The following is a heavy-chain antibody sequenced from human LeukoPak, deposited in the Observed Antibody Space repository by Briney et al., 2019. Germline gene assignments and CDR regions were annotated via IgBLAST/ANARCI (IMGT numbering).Heavy chain of an antibody. CDR3: ARGRRGLRCCSSTSCQGYFDY. CDR2: INHSGST. Sequence: PSETLSLTCAVYGGSFSGYYWSWIRQPPGKGLEWIGEINHSGSTNYNPSLKSRVTISVDTSKNQFSLKLSSVTAADTAVYYCARGRRGLRCCSSTSCQGYFDYWGQGTLVTVSS. CDR1: GGSFSGYY. V-gene: IGHV4-34*01. D-gene: IGHD2-2*01. J-gene: IGHJ4*02.